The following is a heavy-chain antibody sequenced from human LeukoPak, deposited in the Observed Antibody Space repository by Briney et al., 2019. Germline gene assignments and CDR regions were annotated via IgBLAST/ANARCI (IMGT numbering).Heavy chain of an antibody. CDR1: GGSISSGGYS. D-gene: IGHD6-13*01. CDR3: ARVGSSSWYDY. Sequence: PSQTLSLTCAVYGGSISSGGYSWSWIRQPPGKGLEWIGYIYHSGSTYYNPSLKSRVTISVDRSKNQSSLKLSSVTAADTAVYYCARVGSSSWYDYWGQGTLVTVSS. J-gene: IGHJ4*02. CDR2: IYHSGST. V-gene: IGHV4-30-2*01.